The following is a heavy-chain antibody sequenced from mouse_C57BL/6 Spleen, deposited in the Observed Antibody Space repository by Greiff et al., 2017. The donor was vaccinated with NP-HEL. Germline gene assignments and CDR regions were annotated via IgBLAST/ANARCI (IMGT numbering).Heavy chain of an antibody. D-gene: IGHD2-3*01. V-gene: IGHV1-20*01. J-gene: IGHJ4*01. CDR1: GYSFTGYF. CDR3: ARHGGPYDGYDYAMDY. CDR2: INPYNGDT. Sequence: EVQLHESGPELVKPGDSGKISWKASGYSFTGYFMNWVMQSHGKSLEWIGRINPYNGDTFYNQKFKGKATLTVDKSSSTAHMELRSLTSEDSAVYYCARHGGPYDGYDYAMDYWGQGTSVTVSS.